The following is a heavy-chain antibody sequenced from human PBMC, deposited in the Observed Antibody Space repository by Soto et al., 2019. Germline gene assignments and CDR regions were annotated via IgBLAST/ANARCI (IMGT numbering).Heavy chain of an antibody. Sequence: SETLSLTCTVSDDSISTTSYHWGWVRQPPGKGLEWIGSVEYSGNTYYNTSFKSRVTISVDSSKNQFCLKLSSVTAADTAINTFARQEILVAPIWDALDIWGKGKMV. V-gene: IGHV4-39*01. CDR3: ARQEILVAPIWDALDI. J-gene: IGHJ3*02. CDR1: DDSISTTSYH. D-gene: IGHD5-12*01. CDR2: VEYSGNT.